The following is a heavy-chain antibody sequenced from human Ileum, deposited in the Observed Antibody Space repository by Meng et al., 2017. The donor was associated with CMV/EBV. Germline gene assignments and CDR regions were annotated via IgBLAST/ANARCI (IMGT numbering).Heavy chain of an antibody. Sequence: QQLQEPGPGLVTPAETLSLTCTASGDPISSGSHAWAWFRQPPGKRLEWIGSMYFSGIADYNPSLKSRVIISLHATQKQFSLRLTSVTAADSAVYFCARDLTNKWFYYWGQGTLVTVSS. CDR2: MYFSGIA. CDR3: ARDLTNKWFYY. D-gene: IGHD1-26*01. CDR1: GDPISSGSHA. J-gene: IGHJ4*02. V-gene: IGHV4-39*07.